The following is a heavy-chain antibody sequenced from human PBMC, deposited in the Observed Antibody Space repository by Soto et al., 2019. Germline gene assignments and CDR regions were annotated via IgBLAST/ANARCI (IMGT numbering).Heavy chain of an antibody. CDR3: ARDTPYYYDSSRWSGTGAFDI. Sequence: SETLSFTCTVSGGSISSGGYYWSWIRQHPGKGLEWIGYIYYSGSTNYNPSLKSRVTISVDTSKNQFSLKLSSVTAADTAVYYCARDTPYYYDSSRWSGTGAFDIWGQGTMVTVSS. CDR2: IYYSGST. D-gene: IGHD3-22*01. V-gene: IGHV4-61*08. CDR1: GGSISSGGYY. J-gene: IGHJ3*02.